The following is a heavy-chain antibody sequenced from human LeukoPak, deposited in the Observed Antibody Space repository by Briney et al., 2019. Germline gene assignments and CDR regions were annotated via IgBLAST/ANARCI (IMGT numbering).Heavy chain of an antibody. CDR3: ARSPPRLRLGELSLDY. J-gene: IGHJ4*02. V-gene: IGHV3-33*01. D-gene: IGHD3-16*02. CDR1: GFTFSSYG. CDR2: IWYDGSNK. Sequence: GGSLRLSCAASGFTFSSYGMHWVRQAPGKGLEWVAVIWYDGSNKYYADSVKGRFTISRDNSKNTLYLQMNSLRAEDTAVYYCARSPPRLRLGELSLDYWGQGTLVTVSS.